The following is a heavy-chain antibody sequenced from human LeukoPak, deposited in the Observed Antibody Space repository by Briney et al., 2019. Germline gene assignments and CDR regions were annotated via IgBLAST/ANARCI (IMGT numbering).Heavy chain of an antibody. CDR2: ISNSGDAT. V-gene: IGHV3-23*01. J-gene: IGHJ4*02. D-gene: IGHD1-1*01. CDR1: GFTFTSYS. CDR3: AKAPPYTKYFDY. Sequence: PGGSLRLSCAASGFTFTSYSMSWVRQAPGQGLEWVSTISNSGDATFYADAVKGQFTISRDNSKNTLYLQMYSLRAEDTAIYYCAKAPPYTKYFDYWGQGTLLTVSS.